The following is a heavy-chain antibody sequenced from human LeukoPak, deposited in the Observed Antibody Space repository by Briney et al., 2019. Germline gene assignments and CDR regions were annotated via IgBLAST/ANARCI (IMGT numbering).Heavy chain of an antibody. D-gene: IGHD6-13*01. CDR2: INRDGGLT. V-gene: IGHV3-74*01. J-gene: IGHJ3*01. Sequence: GRSLRLSCVASGFTFSENWMHWVSQAPGKGLAWVSHINRDGGLTNYADSVKGRFTISRDNARNTVYLQMSSLRVEDTAIYFCAREELRLAEDGTSAFDLGEQGTLVTVSP. CDR1: GFTFSENW. CDR3: AREELRLAEDGTSAFDL.